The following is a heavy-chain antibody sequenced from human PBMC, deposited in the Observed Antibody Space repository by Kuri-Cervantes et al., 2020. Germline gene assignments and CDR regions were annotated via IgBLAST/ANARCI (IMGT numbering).Heavy chain of an antibody. CDR2: INQDGSEK. V-gene: IGHV3-7*01. CDR1: GGSISSSSYY. J-gene: IGHJ4*02. Sequence: GGSLRLSCTVSGGSISSSSYYWGWIRQPPGKGLEWVANINQDGSEKTYVDPVKGRFTISRDNAESSLYLQMNSLRDENTAAYYCATTVGTSHIDFDYWGQGILVTVSS. D-gene: IGHD4-23*01. CDR3: ATTVGTSHIDFDY.